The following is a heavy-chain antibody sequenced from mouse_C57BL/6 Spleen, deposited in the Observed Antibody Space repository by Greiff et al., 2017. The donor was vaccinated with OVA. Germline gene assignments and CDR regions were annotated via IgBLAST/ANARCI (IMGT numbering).Heavy chain of an antibody. CDR2: IDPENGDT. CDR3: TTLEYDVPYYFDY. Sequence: VQLQQSGAELVRPGASVKLSCTASGFNIKDDYMHWVKQRPEQGLEWIGWIDPENGDTEYASKFQGKATITADTSSNTAYLQLSSLTSEDTAVYYCTTLEYDVPYYFDYWGQGTTLTVSS. V-gene: IGHV14-4*01. D-gene: IGHD2-14*01. J-gene: IGHJ2*01. CDR1: GFNIKDDY.